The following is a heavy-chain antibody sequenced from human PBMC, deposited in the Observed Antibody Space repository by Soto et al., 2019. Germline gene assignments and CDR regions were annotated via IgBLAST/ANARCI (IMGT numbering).Heavy chain of an antibody. D-gene: IGHD5-12*01. V-gene: IGHV5-51*01. Sequence: PGESLKISCQGSGYSFTSYWIGWVRQMPGKGLEWMGIIYPGDSDTRYSPSFQGQVTVSADKSISTAYLQWSSLKASDTAMYYCARSVDKESYYYGMDVWGQGTTVTVSS. CDR2: IYPGDSDT. J-gene: IGHJ6*02. CDR1: GYSFTSYW. CDR3: ARSVDKESYYYGMDV.